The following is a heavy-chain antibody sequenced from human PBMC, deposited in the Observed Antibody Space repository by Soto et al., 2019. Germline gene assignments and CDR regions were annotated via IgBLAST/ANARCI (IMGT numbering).Heavy chain of an antibody. CDR2: MNPNTGST. CDR1: GYSFANYD. Sequence: QVQLVQSGAEVKKPGASVKVSCKASGYSFANYDLNWVRQAPGQGLEWLGWMNPNTGSTGYAQKFQGRVTMTRNTSVNTAYMELSSLRSEDTAVYYCATNYDFSSCYSYSRGDAFDICGQGTLVTVSS. CDR3: ATNYDFSSCYSYSRGDAFDI. J-gene: IGHJ3*02. D-gene: IGHD3-3*01. V-gene: IGHV1-8*02.